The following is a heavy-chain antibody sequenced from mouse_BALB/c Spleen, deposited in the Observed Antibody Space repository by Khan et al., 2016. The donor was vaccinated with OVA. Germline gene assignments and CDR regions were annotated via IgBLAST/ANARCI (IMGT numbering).Heavy chain of an antibody. D-gene: IGHD2-2*01. J-gene: IGHJ3*01. Sequence: VQLQQSGPELMKPGASVKISCEASGFSFTSYYIHWVMQSHGTSLEWIGNIDTFSGGTNYNQNFTGKATLTVDKSSSTAYIHLSNLTSEDSAVYYCTRHGYVACFTYWGQGTLVTVSA. CDR3: TRHGYVACFTY. V-gene: IGHV1S135*01. CDR1: GFSFTSYY. CDR2: IDTFSGGT.